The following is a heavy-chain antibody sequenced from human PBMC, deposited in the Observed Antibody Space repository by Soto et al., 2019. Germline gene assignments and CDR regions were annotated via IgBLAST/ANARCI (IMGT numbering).Heavy chain of an antibody. CDR2: ISAYNGNT. CDR1: GYTFTSYG. V-gene: IGHV1-18*01. D-gene: IGHD3-3*01. J-gene: IGHJ6*02. Sequence: ASVKVSCKASGYTFTSYGISWVRQAPGQGLEWMGWISAYNGNTNYAQKLQGRVTMTTDTSTSTAYMELRSLRSDDTAVYYCARDTRAFGFVTYYYYYDGMDVWGQGTTVTVSS. CDR3: ARDTRAFGFVTYYYYYDGMDV.